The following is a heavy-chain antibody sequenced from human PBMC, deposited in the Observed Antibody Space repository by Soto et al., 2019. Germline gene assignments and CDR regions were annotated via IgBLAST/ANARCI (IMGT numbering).Heavy chain of an antibody. CDR3: AGGVATLLA. D-gene: IGHD5-12*01. J-gene: IGHJ5*02. V-gene: IGHV3-74*01. CDR1: GFTFSTYW. CDR2: INSDGSTT. Sequence: EVQLVESGGGLVQPGGSLRLSCAASGFTFSTYWMHWVRQVPGKGLVWVSRINSDGSTTSYADSVKGRFTISRDNGKNTLFLQMNSLRAEETAVYSCAGGVATLLAWGQGTLVTVSS.